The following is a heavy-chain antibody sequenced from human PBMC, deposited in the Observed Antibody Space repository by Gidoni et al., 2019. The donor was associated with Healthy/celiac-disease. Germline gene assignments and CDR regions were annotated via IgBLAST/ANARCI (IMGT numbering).Heavy chain of an antibody. V-gene: IGHV3-30*01. CDR3: ARGTSFDI. D-gene: IGHD6-6*01. J-gene: IGHJ3*02. CDR2: ISYDGSNK. Sequence: QVQLVESGGGVVQPGRSLSLSCADSGFTFSSYAMHWVRQAPGKGLEWVAVISYDGSNKYYADSVKGRFTISRDNSKNTLYLQMNSLRAEDTAVYYCARGTSFDIWGQGTMVTVSS. CDR1: GFTFSSYA.